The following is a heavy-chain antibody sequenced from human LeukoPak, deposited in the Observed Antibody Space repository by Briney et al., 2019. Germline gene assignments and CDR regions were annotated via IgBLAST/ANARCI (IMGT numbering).Heavy chain of an antibody. V-gene: IGHV4-59*01. Sequence: SETLSLTCTVSGGSISSYYWSWIRQPPGKGLEWIGYIYYSGSTNYNPSLKSRVTISVDTFKNQFSLKLSSVTAADTAVYYCARQVDCSSTSCYVLEPYFDYWGQGTLVTVSS. J-gene: IGHJ4*02. D-gene: IGHD2-2*01. CDR3: ARQVDCSSTSCYVLEPYFDY. CDR2: IYYSGST. CDR1: GGSISSYY.